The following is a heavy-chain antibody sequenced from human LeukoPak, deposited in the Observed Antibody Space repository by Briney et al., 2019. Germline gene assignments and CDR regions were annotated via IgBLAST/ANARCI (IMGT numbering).Heavy chain of an antibody. CDR3: ATTHYHDSSGLYYYYGMDV. J-gene: IGHJ6*02. CDR1: GDTLTELS. Sequence: GASVKVSCTVSGDTLTELSMHWVRQAPGKGLEWMGGFDPEDGETIYAQRFQGRVTMTEDTSTDTAYMELSSLRSEDTAVYYCATTHYHDSSGLYYYYGMDVWGQGTTVTVSS. D-gene: IGHD3-22*01. V-gene: IGHV1-24*01. CDR2: FDPEDGET.